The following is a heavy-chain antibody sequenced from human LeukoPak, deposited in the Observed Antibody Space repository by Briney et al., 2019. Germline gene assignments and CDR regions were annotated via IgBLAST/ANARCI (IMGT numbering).Heavy chain of an antibody. CDR2: IRYSGSS. V-gene: IGHV4-59*08. Sequence: SETLSLTCPVSGGSFSFYYWGWIRQPPGKGLEWIGDIRYSGSSNYNPSLKSRVTMTVDTSKNLFSLRLRSVTAADTAVYYCARSEYCSGGTCYRGLVDYWGQETLVTVSS. CDR3: ARSEYCSGGTCYRGLVDY. J-gene: IGHJ4*02. D-gene: IGHD2-15*01. CDR1: GGSFSFYY.